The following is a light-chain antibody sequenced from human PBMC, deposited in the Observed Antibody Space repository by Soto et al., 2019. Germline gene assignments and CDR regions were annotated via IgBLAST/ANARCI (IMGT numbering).Light chain of an antibody. CDR1: NSHFGGKS. J-gene: IGLJ3*02. CDR2: KNN. Sequence: QSVLTQPTSASGAPGQRVTISWSGSNSHFGGKSVYWYQQFPGMAPKLLIQKNNQRPSGVPGRFSGSKSGTSASLAISGLRSEDEADFYCAAWDDSLSGWVFGGGTKLTVL. V-gene: IGLV1-47*01. CDR3: AAWDDSLSGWV.